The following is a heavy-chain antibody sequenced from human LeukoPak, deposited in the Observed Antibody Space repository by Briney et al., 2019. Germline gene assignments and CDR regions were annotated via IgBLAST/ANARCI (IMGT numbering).Heavy chain of an antibody. Sequence: GASVKVSCKASGYTFTSYDINWVRQATGQGLGWMGWMNPNSGNTGYAQKFQGRVTMTRNTSISTAYMELSSLRSEDTAVYYCARVRKQWLVLDYWGQGTLVTVSS. D-gene: IGHD6-19*01. V-gene: IGHV1-8*01. CDR2: MNPNSGNT. J-gene: IGHJ4*02. CDR1: GYTFTSYD. CDR3: ARVRKQWLVLDY.